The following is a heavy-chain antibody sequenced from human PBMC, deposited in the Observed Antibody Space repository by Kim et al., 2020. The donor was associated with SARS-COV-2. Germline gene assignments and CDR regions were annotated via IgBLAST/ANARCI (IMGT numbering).Heavy chain of an antibody. V-gene: IGHV4-34*01. CDR1: GGSFIGYS. Sequence: SETLSLTCTVYGGSFIGYSSSWIRQTPGKGLEWIGEISHIGNTHYNPSLKSRVTISRDTSKNHFSLNLTSVSAADTAVYYCARGVCFVAGVGYYFDAWGQGTLVTVSS. J-gene: IGHJ4*02. D-gene: IGHD3-16*01. CDR3: ARGVCFVAGVGYYFDA. CDR2: ISHIGNT.